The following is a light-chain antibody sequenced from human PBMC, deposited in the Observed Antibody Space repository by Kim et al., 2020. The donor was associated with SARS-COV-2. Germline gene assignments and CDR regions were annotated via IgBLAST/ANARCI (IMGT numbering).Light chain of an antibody. CDR1: ISNIGSNV. J-gene: IGLJ3*02. CDR3: AAWDDSLKGSV. V-gene: IGLV1-44*01. CDR2: SND. Sequence: GQRVTSSCSGSISNIGSNVVNWYQQLPGTAPKLLMYSNDYRPSGVPDRFSGSKSGTSASLAISGLQYEDEADYYCAAWDDSLKGSVFGGGTQLTVL.